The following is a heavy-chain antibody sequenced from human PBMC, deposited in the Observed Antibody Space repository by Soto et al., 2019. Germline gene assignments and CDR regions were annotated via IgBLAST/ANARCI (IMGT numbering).Heavy chain of an antibody. CDR3: AKGITFGGVIVIRSLDY. CDR1: GFTFSSYA. J-gene: IGHJ4*02. V-gene: IGHV3-23*01. CDR2: ISGSGGST. Sequence: GGSLRLSCAASGFTFSSYAMSWVRQAPGKGLEWVSAISGSGGSTYYADSVKGRFTISRDNSKNTLYLQMNSLRAEDTAVYYCAKGITFGGVIVIRSLDYWGQGTLVTVSS. D-gene: IGHD3-16*02.